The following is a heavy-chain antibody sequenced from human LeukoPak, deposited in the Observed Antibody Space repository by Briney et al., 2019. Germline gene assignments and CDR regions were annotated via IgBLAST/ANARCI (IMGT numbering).Heavy chain of an antibody. CDR1: GFTFSSYG. J-gene: IGHJ6*02. D-gene: IGHD3-10*01. CDR3: ARVNTYYYGSGSDHYYYGMDV. V-gene: IGHV3-30-3*01. CDR2: ISYDASYK. Sequence: GGSLRLSCAASGFTFSSYGLHWVRQAPGKGLEWVAVISYDASYKYYADSVKGRFTVSRDNSKNTLYLQMNSLRAEDTAVYYCARVNTYYYGSGSDHYYYGMDVWGQGTTVTVSS.